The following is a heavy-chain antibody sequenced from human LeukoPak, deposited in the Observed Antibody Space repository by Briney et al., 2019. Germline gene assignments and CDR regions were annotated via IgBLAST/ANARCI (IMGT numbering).Heavy chain of an antibody. CDR2: ISYDGSNK. V-gene: IGHV3-30*04. D-gene: IGHD3-22*01. CDR1: GFTFSSYA. Sequence: GGSLRLSCAASGFTFSSYAMHWVRQAPGKGLEWVAVISYDGSNKYYADSVKGRFTISRDNSKNTLYLQMNSLRAEDTAVYYCASPHYYDSNGPDYFDYWGQGTLVTVSS. J-gene: IGHJ4*02. CDR3: ASPHYYDSNGPDYFDY.